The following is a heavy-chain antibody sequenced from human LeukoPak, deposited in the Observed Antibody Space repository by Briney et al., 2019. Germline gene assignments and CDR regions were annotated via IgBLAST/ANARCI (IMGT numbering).Heavy chain of an antibody. V-gene: IGHV4-59*08. CDR3: ARQSSGERPNFDY. J-gene: IGHJ4*02. Sequence: SETLSLTCSVSGGSIGSYHWSWIRQPPGKGLEWIGHVHYTWNTKYNPSLTGRVSISLDRSKNQFSLKLNSVTAADTAVYYCARQSSGERPNFDYWGQGTLVTVSS. D-gene: IGHD6-25*01. CDR2: VHYTWNT. CDR1: GGSIGSYH.